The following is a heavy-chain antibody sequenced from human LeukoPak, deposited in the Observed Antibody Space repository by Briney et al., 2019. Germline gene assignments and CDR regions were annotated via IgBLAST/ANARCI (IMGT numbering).Heavy chain of an antibody. Sequence: GGSLRLSCAASGFTFSTYAVNWVRQAPGKGLEWVSAITGSGGATYYADSVKGRFTISRDNSKNTLYLQMNSLRAEDTAVYYCARDNIVATIKANYYYGMDVWGQGTTVTVSS. CDR1: GFTFSTYA. V-gene: IGHV3-23*01. CDR3: ARDNIVATIKANYYYGMDV. CDR2: ITGSGGAT. J-gene: IGHJ6*02. D-gene: IGHD5-12*01.